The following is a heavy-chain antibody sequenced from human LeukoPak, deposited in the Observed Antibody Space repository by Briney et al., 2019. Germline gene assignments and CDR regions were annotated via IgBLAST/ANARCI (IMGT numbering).Heavy chain of an antibody. Sequence: NTSETLSLTCTVSGGSIPISTYYWGWVRQPPGKGLEWIGSIYYSGTTKYNPSLKSRVTISVDMSKNQFSLKLSSVTAADTAVYYCARGRSGYDFDYWGQGTLVTVSS. V-gene: IGHV4-39*07. CDR2: IYYSGTT. CDR3: ARGRSGYDFDY. J-gene: IGHJ4*02. CDR1: GGSIPISTYY. D-gene: IGHD5-12*01.